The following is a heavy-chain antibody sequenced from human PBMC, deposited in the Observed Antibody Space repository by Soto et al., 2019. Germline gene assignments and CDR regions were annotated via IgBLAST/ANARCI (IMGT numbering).Heavy chain of an antibody. CDR1: GFTFSSYS. CDR3: ASLGVS. CDR2: ISSSSNYI. J-gene: IGHJ5*02. D-gene: IGHD2-8*01. Sequence: GGSLRLSCAASGFTFSSYSMKWVRQAPGKGLEWVSSISSSSNYIYYADSVKGRFTISRDNAKNSLYLQMNSLRTEDTAVYYCASLGVSWGQGTLVTVSS. V-gene: IGHV3-21*06.